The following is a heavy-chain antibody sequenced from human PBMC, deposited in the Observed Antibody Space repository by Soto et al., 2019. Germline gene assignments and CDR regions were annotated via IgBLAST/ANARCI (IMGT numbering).Heavy chain of an antibody. D-gene: IGHD4-17*01. V-gene: IGHV4-31*03. CDR3: ARAVDYGGKGD. J-gene: IGHJ4*02. CDR1: GGPISSSDYY. CDR2: IYSSGST. Sequence: ASETLSLTCTVSGGPISSSDYYWSWIRQHPGKGLEWIGYIYSSGSTSYNPSLKSRVTISIDTSKSQFSLKLTSVTAADTAVYYCARAVDYGGKGDWGQGTLVTV.